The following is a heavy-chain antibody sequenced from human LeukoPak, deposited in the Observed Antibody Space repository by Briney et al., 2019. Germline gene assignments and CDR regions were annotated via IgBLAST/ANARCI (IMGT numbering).Heavy chain of an antibody. V-gene: IGHV3-7*01. D-gene: IGHD3-3*01. CDR3: AGIFPDAFDI. CDR1: GFTFGSYW. J-gene: IGHJ3*02. CDR2: IKEDGRDK. Sequence: GGSLRLSCAASGFTFGSYWMTWVRQAPGKGLEWVANIKEDGRDKYYLDSVKGRFTISRDNAKNLLYLQMNSLRAEDTAVYYCAGIFPDAFDIWGQGTMVTVSS.